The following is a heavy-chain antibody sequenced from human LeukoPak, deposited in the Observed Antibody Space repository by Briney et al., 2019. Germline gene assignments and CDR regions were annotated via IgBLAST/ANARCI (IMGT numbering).Heavy chain of an antibody. D-gene: IGHD1-1*01. J-gene: IGHJ4*02. Sequence: PSETLSLTCTVSGGSISTNNWWTWVRQPPGMELEWIGEVSRSGSTNYNPSLKSRVTLSLDESKNHVSLQLTSLTAADTAVYYCARAGIAWNPADYWGQGTLVTVSS. V-gene: IGHV4-4*02. CDR3: ARAGIAWNPADY. CDR2: VSRSGST. CDR1: GGSISTNNW.